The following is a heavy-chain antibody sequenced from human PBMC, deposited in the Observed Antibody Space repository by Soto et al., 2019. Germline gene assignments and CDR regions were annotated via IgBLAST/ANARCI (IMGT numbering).Heavy chain of an antibody. J-gene: IGHJ6*02. V-gene: IGHV1-8*01. Sequence: ASVKVSCKASGYTFISYDINWVRQAAGQGLEWMGWINPNSGKTGYAQNFQGRVTMTRNTSISTAYMELRSLKSEDTAVYYCARERSPNGMDVWGQGTTVTVSS. D-gene: IGHD4-17*01. CDR3: ARERSPNGMDV. CDR2: INPNSGKT. CDR1: GYTFISYD.